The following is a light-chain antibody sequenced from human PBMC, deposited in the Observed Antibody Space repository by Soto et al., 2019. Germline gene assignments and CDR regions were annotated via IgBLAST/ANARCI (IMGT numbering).Light chain of an antibody. CDR3: QQYNDWTFT. V-gene: IGKV3-15*01. J-gene: IGKJ3*01. Sequence: EIVMTQSPGTLSVSPGERATLSCRASPSVSVNLAWYQQKPGQAPRLLIYGVSTRATGIPARFSGSESGTEFTLTISSLQPEDFAVYDCQQYNDWTFTFGPGTKVDIK. CDR2: GVS. CDR1: PSVSVN.